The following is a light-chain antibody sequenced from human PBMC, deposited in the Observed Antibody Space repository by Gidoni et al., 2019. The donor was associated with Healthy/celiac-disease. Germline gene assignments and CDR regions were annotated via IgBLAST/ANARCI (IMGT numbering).Light chain of an antibody. J-gene: IGLJ2*01. V-gene: IGLV3-1*01. CDR1: KLGDKY. Sequence: SYELTQPPSVSVAPGQTASITCPGDKLGDKYACWYHQKPGQSPVLVIYQDSKRPSGIPARFSGSNSGNTATLTISGSQAMDEADYYCQAWDSSTVVVGGGTKLTVL. CDR3: QAWDSSTVV. CDR2: QDS.